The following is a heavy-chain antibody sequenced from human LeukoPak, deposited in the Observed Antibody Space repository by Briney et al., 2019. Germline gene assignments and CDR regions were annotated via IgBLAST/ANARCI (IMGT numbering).Heavy chain of an antibody. CDR1: GGSISSSSYY. J-gene: IGHJ4*02. Sequence: PSETLSLTCTVSGGSISSSSYYWGWIRQPPGKGLEWIGSIYYSGSTYYNPSLKSRVTISVDTSKNQFSLKLSSVTAADTAVYYCASSYYYDSSGSIGYFDYWGQGTLVTVSS. V-gene: IGHV4-39*01. CDR3: ASSYYYDSSGSIGYFDY. CDR2: IYYSGST. D-gene: IGHD3-22*01.